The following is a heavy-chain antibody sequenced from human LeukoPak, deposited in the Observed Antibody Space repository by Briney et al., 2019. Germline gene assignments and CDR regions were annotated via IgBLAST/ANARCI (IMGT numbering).Heavy chain of an antibody. CDR1: GFTFSSYW. CDR3: ARDPRLGSGYYSYFDY. J-gene: IGHJ4*02. CDR2: IKQDGSEK. Sequence: GGSLRLSCAASGFTFSSYWMGWVRQAPGKGLEWVANIKQDGSEKYYVDSVKGRFTISRDNAKNSLYLQMNSLRAEDTAVYYCARDPRLGSGYYSYFDYWGQGTLVTVSS. V-gene: IGHV3-7*01. D-gene: IGHD3-22*01.